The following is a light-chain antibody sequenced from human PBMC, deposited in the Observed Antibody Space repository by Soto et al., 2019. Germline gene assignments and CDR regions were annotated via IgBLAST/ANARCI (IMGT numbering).Light chain of an antibody. CDR1: SGDVGDYDF. J-gene: IGLJ2*01. CDR2: EVN. V-gene: IGLV2-8*01. CDR3: SSYAGSNTYIL. Sequence: QSVLTQPPSASGSPGQSVTISCTGASGDVGDYDFVSWYQQHPGNVPKLVIYEVNKRPSGVPDRFSGSKSGNTASLTVTGLQAEDEADYYCSSYAGSNTYILFGGGTKLTVL.